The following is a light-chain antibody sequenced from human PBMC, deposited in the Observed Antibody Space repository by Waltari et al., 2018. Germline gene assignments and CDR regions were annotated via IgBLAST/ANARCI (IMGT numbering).Light chain of an antibody. Sequence: EIGLTQSPGTLSLSPGERATLCCRASQTVRTTNLAWYQQKPGQAPTHLIYGASSRATVIPDRFSGSGSGTDCSLTISSLEPEDFAVYYCQQYDISPLTFGGGTKVEIK. CDR2: GAS. V-gene: IGKV3-20*01. J-gene: IGKJ4*01. CDR3: QQYDISPLT. CDR1: QTVRTTN.